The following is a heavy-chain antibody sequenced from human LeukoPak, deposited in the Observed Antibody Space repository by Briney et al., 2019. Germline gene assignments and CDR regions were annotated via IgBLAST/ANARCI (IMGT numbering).Heavy chain of an antibody. D-gene: IGHD7-27*01. CDR1: GFTFSSYG. J-gene: IGHJ5*02. Sequence: GPSLRLSCAASGFTFSSYGTGSVRQAPGKGLEWVTFISYDGRNKYHADSVKGRFTISRDNYKHTLYLQMNSLRAEDTAVYYCAKDPLGTGDPTWGRGTLVTVSS. CDR3: AKDPLGTGDPT. CDR2: ISYDGRNK. V-gene: IGHV3-30*18.